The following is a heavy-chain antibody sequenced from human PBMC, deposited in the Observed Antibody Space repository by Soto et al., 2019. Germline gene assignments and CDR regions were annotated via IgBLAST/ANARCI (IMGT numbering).Heavy chain of an antibody. CDR2: ISYDGSNK. D-gene: IGHD3-10*01. V-gene: IGHV3-30*18. CDR1: GFTFTSYA. Sequence: QVQLVESGGGEVQPERSLRLSCAASGFTFTSYAMHWVRQAPGKGLEWVAVISYDGSNKYYADSVKGRFTISRDNSKNTLYLQMNSLRAEDTAVYYCAKDHFGSGYYGMDVWGQGTTVTVSS. CDR3: AKDHFGSGYYGMDV. J-gene: IGHJ6*02.